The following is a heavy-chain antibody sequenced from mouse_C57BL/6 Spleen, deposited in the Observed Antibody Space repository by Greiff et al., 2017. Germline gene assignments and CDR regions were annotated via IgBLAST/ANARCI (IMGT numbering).Heavy chain of an antibody. CDR2: IYPGSGNT. CDR1: GYSFTSYY. Sequence: QVQLQQSGPELVKPGASVKISCKASGYSFTSYYIHWVKQRPGQGLEWIGWIYPGSGNTKYNEKFKGKATLTADTSSSTAYMQLSSLTSEDSAVYYCARSYYDYDGGDYWGQGTTLTVSS. J-gene: IGHJ2*01. V-gene: IGHV1-66*01. CDR3: ARSYYDYDGGDY. D-gene: IGHD2-4*01.